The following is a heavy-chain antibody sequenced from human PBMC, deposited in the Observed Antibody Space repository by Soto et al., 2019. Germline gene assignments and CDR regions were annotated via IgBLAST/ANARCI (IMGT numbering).Heavy chain of an antibody. V-gene: IGHV3-23*01. D-gene: IGHD6-13*01. Sequence: EVQLLESGGGLVQPGGSLRLSCAASGFTFNSYAMSWVRQAPGKGLKWVSSVSTSGGRTYHAESVKGRFTVSRDNPKKMLHLQMNSLRAEDTAVYYCAKDRIPAAGLFDSWGQGTLVTVSS. CDR1: GFTFNSYA. CDR3: AKDRIPAAGLFDS. J-gene: IGHJ4*02. CDR2: VSTSGGRT.